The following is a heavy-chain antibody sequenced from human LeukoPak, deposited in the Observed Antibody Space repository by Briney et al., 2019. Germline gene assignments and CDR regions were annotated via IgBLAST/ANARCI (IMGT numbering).Heavy chain of an antibody. J-gene: IGHJ4*02. CDR2: INHSGST. D-gene: IGHD3-10*01. CDR3: ARGPDFYDSGSLPQNSDH. Sequence: PSETLSLTCAVYGGSFSGYYWSWIRQPPGKGLEWIGEINHSGSTNYNPSLKSRVTISVDTSKNQFSLKLSSVTAADTAVYYCARGPDFYDSGSLPQNSDHWRQGTLVTVFS. CDR1: GGSFSGYY. V-gene: IGHV4-34*01.